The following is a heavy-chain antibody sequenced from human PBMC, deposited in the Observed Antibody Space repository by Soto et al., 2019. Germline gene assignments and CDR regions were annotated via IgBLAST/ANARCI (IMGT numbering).Heavy chain of an antibody. D-gene: IGHD6-19*01. Sequence: ASVKVSCKASGYTFTRYDMHWVRQAPGQGLEWMGIINPSGGSTSYAQKFQGRVTMTRDTSTSTVYMELSSLRSEDTAVYYCARGIAVAGFDYWGQGTLVTVSS. V-gene: IGHV1-46*03. CDR3: ARGIAVAGFDY. J-gene: IGHJ4*02. CDR2: INPSGGST. CDR1: GYTFTRYD.